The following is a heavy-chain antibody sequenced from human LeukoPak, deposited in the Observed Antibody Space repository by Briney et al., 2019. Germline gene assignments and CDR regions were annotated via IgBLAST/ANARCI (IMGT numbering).Heavy chain of an antibody. J-gene: IGHJ6*02. CDR1: GGTFSSYA. CDR2: IIPIFGTA. V-gene: IGHV1-69*13. Sequence: SVKVSCKASGGTFSSYAISWVRQAPGQGLEWMGGIIPIFGTANYAQKFQGRVTITADESTSTAHMELSSLRSEDTAVYYCARPLGLGAKPHNYYYGMDVWGQGTTVTVS. D-gene: IGHD3-16*01. CDR3: ARPLGLGAKPHNYYYGMDV.